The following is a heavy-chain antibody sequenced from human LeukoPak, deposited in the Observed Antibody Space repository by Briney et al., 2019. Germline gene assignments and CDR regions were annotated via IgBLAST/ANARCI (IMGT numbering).Heavy chain of an antibody. CDR2: IIPILGIA. J-gene: IGHJ4*02. CDR3: ARGGFGDFWSGYYY. D-gene: IGHD3-3*01. CDR1: GGTFSSYA. Sequence: GSSVNVSCKASGGTFSSYAISWVRQAPGQGLEWMGRIIPILGIANYAQKFQGRVTITAGKSTSTAYMELSRLRSDDTAVYYCARGGFGDFWSGYYYWGQGTLVTVSS. V-gene: IGHV1-69*04.